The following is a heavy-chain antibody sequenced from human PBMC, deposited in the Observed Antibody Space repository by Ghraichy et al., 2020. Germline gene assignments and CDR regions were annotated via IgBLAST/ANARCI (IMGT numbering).Heavy chain of an antibody. CDR3: AREQSAVAAFDI. D-gene: IGHD2-2*01. V-gene: IGHV1-69*13. Sequence: SVKVSCKASGGTFSSYAISWVRQAPGQGLEWMGGIIPIFGTANYAQKFQGRVTIIADESTSTAYMELSSLRSEDTAVYYCAREQSAVAAFDIWGQGTMVTVSS. CDR1: GGTFSSYA. CDR2: IIPIFGTA. J-gene: IGHJ3*02.